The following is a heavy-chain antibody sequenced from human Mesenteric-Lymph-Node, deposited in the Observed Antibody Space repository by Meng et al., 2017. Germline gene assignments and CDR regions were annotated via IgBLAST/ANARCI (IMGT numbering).Heavy chain of an antibody. D-gene: IGHD3-9*01. CDR1: GYTFTSYG. V-gene: IGHV1-18*01. CDR2: ISAYNGNT. Sequence: ASVKVSCKASGYTFTSYGISWVRQAPGQGLEGMGWISAYNGNTNYAQKLQGRVTMTTDTATSTAYMELSSLRSEATAVYYCASSANFDWLLIAHRSHYYGMDVWGQGTTVTVSS. CDR3: ASSANFDWLLIAHRSHYYGMDV. J-gene: IGHJ6*02.